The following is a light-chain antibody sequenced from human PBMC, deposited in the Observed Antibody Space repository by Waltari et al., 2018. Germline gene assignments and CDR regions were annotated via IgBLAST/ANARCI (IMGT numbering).Light chain of an antibody. J-gene: IGKJ4*01. Sequence: ETVMTQSPATLSVSPGERVTPSCRASQTIVDNLAWYQQRPGQPPRLLIYAASTRATGVPARFSGGGSGTEFTLTISSLQSEDFAVYYCQQYRHWPLAFGGGTKVEI. CDR2: AAS. CDR3: QQYRHWPLA. V-gene: IGKV3-15*01. CDR1: QTIVDN.